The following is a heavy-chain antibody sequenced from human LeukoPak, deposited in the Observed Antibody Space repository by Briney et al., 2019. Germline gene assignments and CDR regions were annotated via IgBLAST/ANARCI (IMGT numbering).Heavy chain of an antibody. V-gene: IGHV3-23*01. CDR1: GFTFSSYA. CDR2: ISGSGGFT. Sequence: GGSLRLSCAASGFTFSSYAMAWVRQVPGKGLEWVSAISGSGGFTYYADYVKGRFTISRDNSKNTLYLQMNSLRAEDTAVYYCAKGAGDTSRWFDYWGQGTLVTVSS. D-gene: IGHD2-2*01. CDR3: AKGAGDTSRWFDY. J-gene: IGHJ4*02.